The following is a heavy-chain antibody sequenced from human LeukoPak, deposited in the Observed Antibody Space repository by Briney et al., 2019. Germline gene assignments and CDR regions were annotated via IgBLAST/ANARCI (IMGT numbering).Heavy chain of an antibody. J-gene: IGHJ6*03. D-gene: IGHD2-2*01. CDR2: ISAYNGNT. V-gene: IGHV1-18*01. Sequence: ASVKVSCKASGYTFTSYGISWVRQAPGQGLEWMGWISAYNGNTNYAQKLQGRVTMTTDTSTSTAYMELRSLRSDDTAVYYCARLVVVPAANSYYMDVWGKGTTVTVSS. CDR1: GYTFTSYG. CDR3: ARLVVVPAANSYYMDV.